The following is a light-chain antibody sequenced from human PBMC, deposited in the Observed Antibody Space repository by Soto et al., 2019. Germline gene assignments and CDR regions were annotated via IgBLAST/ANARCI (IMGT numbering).Light chain of an antibody. CDR1: SSNIGRNT. J-gene: IGLJ3*02. CDR3: ATWDDGLNAWV. V-gene: IGLV1-44*01. Sequence: QSVLTQPPSASGPPGQRVTISCSGSSSNIGRNTVTWYQQVPGTAPKLLISNNNQRPSGVPDRFSASKSGTSASLAISGLRSEDETDYHCATWDDGLNAWVFGGGTKVTVL. CDR2: NNN.